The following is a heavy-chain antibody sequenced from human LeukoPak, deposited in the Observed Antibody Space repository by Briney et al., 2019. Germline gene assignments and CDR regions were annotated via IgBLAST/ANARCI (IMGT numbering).Heavy chain of an antibody. CDR1: GFTVSSNY. Sequence: GGSLRLSCAASGFTVSSNYMSWVRQAPGKGLEWVSVIYSGGSTYYADSVKGRFTISRDNSKNTLYLQMNSLRAEVTAVYYCARDRDYDFWRTAYWGQGTLVTVSS. CDR2: IYSGGST. CDR3: ARDRDYDFWRTAY. J-gene: IGHJ4*02. V-gene: IGHV3-66*02. D-gene: IGHD3-3*01.